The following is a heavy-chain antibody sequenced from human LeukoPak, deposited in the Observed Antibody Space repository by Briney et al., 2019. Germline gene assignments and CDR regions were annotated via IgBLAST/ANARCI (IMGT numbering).Heavy chain of an antibody. Sequence: GGSLRLSCAASGFTFSSSAMSWVRQAPGKGPEWVSAISASGGSTYYADSVKGRFTISRDNSKNTLYLQLNSLRAEDTAVYYCAKALLGATRGIDYWGQGTLVTVSS. V-gene: IGHV3-23*01. CDR1: GFTFSSSA. CDR3: AKALLGATRGIDY. J-gene: IGHJ4*02. D-gene: IGHD1-26*01. CDR2: ISASGGST.